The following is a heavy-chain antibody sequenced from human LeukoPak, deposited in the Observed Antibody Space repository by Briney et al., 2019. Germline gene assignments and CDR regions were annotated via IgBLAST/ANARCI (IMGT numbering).Heavy chain of an antibody. CDR2: ISSSSSYI. CDR3: ARDGGATMVRGVATYDS. V-gene: IGHV3-21*01. D-gene: IGHD3-10*01. Sequence: SGGSLRLSCAASGFTFSSYSMNWVRQAPGKGLEWVSSISSSSSYIYYADSVKGRFTISRDNAKNSLYLQMNSLRAEDTAVYYCARDGGATMVRGVATYDSWGQGTLVTVSS. J-gene: IGHJ4*02. CDR1: GFTFSSYS.